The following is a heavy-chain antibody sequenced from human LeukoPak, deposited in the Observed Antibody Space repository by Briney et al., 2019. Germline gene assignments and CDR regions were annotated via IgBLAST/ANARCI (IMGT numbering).Heavy chain of an antibody. CDR1: GFTFSSYS. V-gene: IGHV3-21*01. CDR2: ISSSSSYI. D-gene: IGHD6-13*01. Sequence: GGSLRLSCAASGFTFSSYSMNWVRQAPGKGLEWVSSISSSSSYIYYADSVKGRFTISRDNAKNSLYLQMNSLRAEDTAVYYCARAPYSSSWHFYYMDVWGKGTTVTVTS. CDR3: ARAPYSSSWHFYYMDV. J-gene: IGHJ6*03.